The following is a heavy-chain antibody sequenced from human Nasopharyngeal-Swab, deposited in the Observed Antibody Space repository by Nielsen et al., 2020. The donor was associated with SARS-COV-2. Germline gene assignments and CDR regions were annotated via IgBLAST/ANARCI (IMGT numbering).Heavy chain of an antibody. CDR3: ARLYGGYVDY. CDR2: IYPGDSDT. Sequence: GESLKIPCQASGYSFNSYWIGWVPQMPGKGLEWMAIIYPGDSDTRYNPSFQGQVTISVDKSISTAYLHWSSLRTPDTAMYYCARLYGGYVDYWGQGTLVTVSS. CDR1: GYSFNSYW. D-gene: IGHD4/OR15-4a*01. V-gene: IGHV5-51*01. J-gene: IGHJ4*02.